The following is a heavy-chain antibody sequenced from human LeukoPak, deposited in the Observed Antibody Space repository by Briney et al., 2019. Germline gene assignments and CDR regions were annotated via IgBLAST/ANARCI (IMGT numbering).Heavy chain of an antibody. D-gene: IGHD3-16*01. V-gene: IGHV3-21*01. CDR1: GFTFSSYS. Sequence: GGSLRLSCAASGFTFSSYSMNWVRQAPGKGLEWVSSISSSSSYIYYADSVKGRFTISRDDAKNSLYLQMNSLRAEDTAVYYCAREWGQLGELDYWGQGTLVTVSS. CDR2: ISSSSSYI. CDR3: AREWGQLGELDY. J-gene: IGHJ4*02.